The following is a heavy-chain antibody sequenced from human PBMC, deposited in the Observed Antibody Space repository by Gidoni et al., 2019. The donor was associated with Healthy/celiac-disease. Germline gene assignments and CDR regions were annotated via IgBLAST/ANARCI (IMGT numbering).Heavy chain of an antibody. V-gene: IGHV3-30*04. CDR1: GFTFSSYA. CDR2: ISYDGSNK. J-gene: IGHJ4*02. D-gene: IGHD4-17*01. Sequence: QVQLMESGGGVVQPGRSLRLSCAASGFTFSSYAMQWVRQAPGKWLEWLAVISYDGSNKYYADSVKGLFTISRDNSKNTLYLQMNSLRAEDTAVYYCARDNTVGGCFDYWCQGTLVTVSS. CDR3: ARDNTVGGCFDY.